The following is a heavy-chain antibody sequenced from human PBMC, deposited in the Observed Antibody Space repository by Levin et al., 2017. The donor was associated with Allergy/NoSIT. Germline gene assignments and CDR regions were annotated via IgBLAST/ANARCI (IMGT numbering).Heavy chain of an antibody. CDR1: GYTFTSYA. V-gene: IGHV7-4-1*02. J-gene: IGHJ3*02. D-gene: IGHD6-13*01. CDR2: INTNTGNP. CDR3: ARDLRVARKQQGAFDI. Sequence: ASVKVSCKASGYTFTSYAMNWVRQAPGQGLEWMGWINTNTGNPTYAQGFTGRFVFSLDTSVSTAYLQISSLKAEDTAVYYCARDLRVARKQQGAFDIWGQGTMVTVSS.